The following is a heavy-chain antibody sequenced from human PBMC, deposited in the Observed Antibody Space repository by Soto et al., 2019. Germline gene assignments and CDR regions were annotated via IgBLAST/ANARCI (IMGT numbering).Heavy chain of an antibody. V-gene: IGHV4-39*01. J-gene: IGHJ4*02. CDR1: GGSISSSSYY. D-gene: IGHD5-12*01. Sequence: PSETLSLTCTVSGGSISSSSYYWGWIRQPPGKGLEWIGSIYYSGSTYYNPSLKSRVTISVDTSKNQFSLKLSSVTAADTAVYYCARHGGYSGYDLRLWGQGTLVTVSS. CDR3: ARHGGYSGYDLRL. CDR2: IYYSGST.